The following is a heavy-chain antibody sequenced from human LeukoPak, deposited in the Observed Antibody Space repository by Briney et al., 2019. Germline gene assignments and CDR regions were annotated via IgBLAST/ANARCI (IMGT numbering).Heavy chain of an antibody. D-gene: IGHD3-10*02. CDR1: GFTFSSYS. Sequence: GGSLRLSCAASGFTFSSYSMNWVRQAPGKGLEWVSYISSSGGTIYYADSVKGRFTISRDNAKNSLYLQMNSLRAEDTAVYYCAELGITMIGGVWGKGTTVTISS. CDR3: AELGITMIGGV. J-gene: IGHJ6*04. V-gene: IGHV3-48*04. CDR2: ISSSGGTI.